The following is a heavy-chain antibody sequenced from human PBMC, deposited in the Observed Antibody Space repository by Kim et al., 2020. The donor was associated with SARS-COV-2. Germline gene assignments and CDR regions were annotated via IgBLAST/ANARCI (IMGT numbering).Heavy chain of an antibody. CDR2: IYYSGST. CDR1: GGSISSSSYY. D-gene: IGHD6-13*01. Sequence: SETLSLTCTVSGGSISSSSYYWGWIRQPPGKGLEWIGSIYYSGSTYYNPSLKSRVTISVDTSKNQFSLKLSSVTAADTAVYYCATPKYSSSWYNFPGYYYGMDVWGQGTTVTVSS. CDR3: ATPKYSSSWYNFPGYYYGMDV. J-gene: IGHJ6*02. V-gene: IGHV4-39*01.